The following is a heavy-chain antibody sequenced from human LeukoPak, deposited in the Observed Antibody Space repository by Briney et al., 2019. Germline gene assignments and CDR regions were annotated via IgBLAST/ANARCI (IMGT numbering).Heavy chain of an antibody. CDR2: INSYGSST. J-gene: IGHJ4*02. CDR3: ARGRGGDY. CDR1: GFTFSTYW. D-gene: IGHD2-15*01. Sequence: GGSLRLSCAASGFTFSTYWMHWVRQAPGKGLVWVSHINSYGSSTSYADSVKGRFTISRDNAKNTLYLQMNSLRAEDTAVYYWARGRGGDYWGQGTRVSVS. V-gene: IGHV3-74*01.